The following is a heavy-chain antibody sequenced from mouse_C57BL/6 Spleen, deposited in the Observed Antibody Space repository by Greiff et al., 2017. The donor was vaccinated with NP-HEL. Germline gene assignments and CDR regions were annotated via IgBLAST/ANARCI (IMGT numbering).Heavy chain of an antibody. D-gene: IGHD3-1*01. Sequence: EVQLVESGGGLVKPGGSLKLSCAASGFTFSSYAMSWVRQTPEKRLEWVATISDGGSYTYYPDNVKGRFTISRDNAKNNLYLQMSHLKSEDTAMYYCARDGPPYYFDYWGQGTTLTVSS. CDR2: ISDGGSYT. CDR1: GFTFSSYA. CDR3: ARDGPPYYFDY. J-gene: IGHJ2*01. V-gene: IGHV5-4*01.